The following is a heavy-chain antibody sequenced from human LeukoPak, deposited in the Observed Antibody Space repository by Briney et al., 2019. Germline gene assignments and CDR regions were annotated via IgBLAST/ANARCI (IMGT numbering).Heavy chain of an antibody. J-gene: IGHJ3*02. D-gene: IGHD6-13*01. CDR3: VRGGIASAFDI. CDR2: TSYDERNK. V-gene: IGHV3-30*04. Sequence: GRSLRLSCAASGFTFSSNAMHWVRQAPGKGLEWVAATSYDERNKYYGDSVRGRFTISRDNSKNTLYLQMNSLRAEDTAVYYCVRGGIASAFDIWGQGTMVTVSS. CDR1: GFTFSSNA.